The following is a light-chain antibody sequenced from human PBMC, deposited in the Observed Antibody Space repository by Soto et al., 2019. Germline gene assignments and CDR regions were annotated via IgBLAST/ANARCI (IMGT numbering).Light chain of an antibody. J-gene: IGKJ1*01. CDR1: QDIGKD. V-gene: IGKV1-6*01. CDR3: LQDYNYPRT. Sequence: AIQMTQSPSSLSASVGDTVTFTCRASQDIGKDLGWYQKKPGEAPVLLIYEASTAQSGVPSSFTGSGFGTEFTLTISSLQPEDFATYYCLQDYNYPRTFGLGTRVEIK. CDR2: EAS.